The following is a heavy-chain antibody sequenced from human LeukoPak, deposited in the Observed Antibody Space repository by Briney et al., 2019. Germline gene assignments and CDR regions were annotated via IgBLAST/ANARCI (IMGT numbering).Heavy chain of an antibody. CDR2: ISSSSSTI. J-gene: IGHJ4*02. Sequence: GSLRLSCAASGFTFSSYSMNWVRQAPGKGLEWVSYISSSSSTIYYADSVKGRFTISRDNAKNSLYLQMNSLRAADTAVYYCARRNAYSSSSLLDYWGQGTLVTVSS. V-gene: IGHV3-48*04. CDR1: GFTFSSYS. D-gene: IGHD6-6*01. CDR3: ARRNAYSSSSLLDY.